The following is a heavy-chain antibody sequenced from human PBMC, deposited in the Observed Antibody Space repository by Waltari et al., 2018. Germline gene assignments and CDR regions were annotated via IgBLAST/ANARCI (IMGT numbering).Heavy chain of an antibody. CDR3: ARGGSSSSHYYYYMDV. CDR1: GGSISSYY. J-gene: IGHJ6*03. D-gene: IGHD6-6*01. V-gene: IGHV4-4*07. Sequence: QVQLQESGPGLVKPSETLSLTCTVSGGSISSYYWSWIRHPAGKGLEWIGRIYTSGSTNYNPSLKSRVTMSVDTSKNQFSLKLSSVTAADTAVYYCARGGSSSSHYYYYMDVWGKGTTVTISS. CDR2: IYTSGST.